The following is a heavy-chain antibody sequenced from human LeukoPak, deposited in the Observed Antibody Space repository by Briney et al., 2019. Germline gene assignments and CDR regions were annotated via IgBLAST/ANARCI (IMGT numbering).Heavy chain of an antibody. CDR3: ARVRTRKTFDY. CDR1: GGSISSGDYY. V-gene: IGHV4-30-4*01. CDR2: IYYSGST. Sequence: KPSETLSLTCTVSGGSISSGDYYWSWIRQPPGKGLEWIGYIYYSGSTYYNPSLKSRVTLSVDTSKNQFSLKLSSVTAADTAVYYCARVRTRKTFDYWGQGTLVTVSS. D-gene: IGHD3-10*01. J-gene: IGHJ4*02.